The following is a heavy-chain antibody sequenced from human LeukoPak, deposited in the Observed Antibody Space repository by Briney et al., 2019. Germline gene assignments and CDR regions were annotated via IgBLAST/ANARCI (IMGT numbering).Heavy chain of an antibody. CDR1: GGSFSGYY. J-gene: IGHJ4*02. Sequence: SETLSLTCAVYGGSFSGYYWSWIRQPPGEGLEWSTEINHSGSTNYNPSLKSRVTISVDTSKNQFSLKLSSVTAADTAVYYCAREQWLVTDYWGQGTLVTVSS. V-gene: IGHV4-34*01. CDR2: INHSGST. CDR3: AREQWLVTDY. D-gene: IGHD6-19*01.